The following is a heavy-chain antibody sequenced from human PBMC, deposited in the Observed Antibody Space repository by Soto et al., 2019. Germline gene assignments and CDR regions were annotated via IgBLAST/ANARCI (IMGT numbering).Heavy chain of an antibody. CDR3: ARDYGDHQVDY. D-gene: IGHD4-17*01. J-gene: IGHJ4*02. V-gene: IGHV1-46*01. CDR1: GYTFTSYY. CDR2: INPSGGST. Sequence: ASVKVSCKASGYTFTSYYMHWVRQGPGQGLEWMGIINPSGGSTSYAQKFQGRVTMTRDTSTSTVYMELSSLRSEDTAVYYCARDYGDHQVDYWGQGTLVTVSS.